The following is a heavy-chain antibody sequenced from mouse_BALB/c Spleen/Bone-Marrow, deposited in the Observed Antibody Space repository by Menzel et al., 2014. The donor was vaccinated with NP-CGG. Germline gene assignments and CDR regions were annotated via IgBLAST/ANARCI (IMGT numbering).Heavy chain of an antibody. CDR3: ARPRFPDYGSSPFDY. CDR1: GFTFSSFG. Sequence: DVKLVESGGGLVQPGGSRKLSCAASGFTFSSFGMHWVRQAPEKGLEWVAYISSGSSTIYYADTVKGRFTISRDNPKNILFLQMTSLRSEDTAMYYCARPRFPDYGSSPFDYWGQGTTLTVSS. CDR2: ISSGSSTI. D-gene: IGHD1-1*01. J-gene: IGHJ2*01. V-gene: IGHV5-17*02.